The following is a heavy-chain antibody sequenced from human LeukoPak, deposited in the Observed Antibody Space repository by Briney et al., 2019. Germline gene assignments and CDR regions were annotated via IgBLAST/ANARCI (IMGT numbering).Heavy chain of an antibody. V-gene: IGHV3-30*18. Sequence: GRSLRLSCAASGFTFSSYGMHWVRQAPGKWLEWVAVISYVGSNKYYADSGKGRFTISRDNSKNTLYLQMNSLRAEDTAVYYCAKVGYCSGGSCYSGVAVAAFQHWGQGTLVTVSS. J-gene: IGHJ1*01. CDR3: AKVGYCSGGSCYSGVAVAAFQH. D-gene: IGHD2-15*01. CDR2: ISYVGSNK. CDR1: GFTFSSYG.